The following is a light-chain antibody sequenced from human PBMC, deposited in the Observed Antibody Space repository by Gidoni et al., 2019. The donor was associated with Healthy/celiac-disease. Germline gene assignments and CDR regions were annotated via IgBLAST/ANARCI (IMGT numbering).Light chain of an antibody. V-gene: IGKV3-11*01. CDR3: QQRSNWPPSIT. CDR2: AAS. Sequence: EIVLTQSPATLSLSPGERATLSCRASQSVSSYLAWYQQKLGQAPRLLIYAASNRATGIPARFSGSGSGTDFTLTISSLEPEDFAVYYCQQRSNWPPSITFGQGTRLEIK. J-gene: IGKJ5*01. CDR1: QSVSSY.